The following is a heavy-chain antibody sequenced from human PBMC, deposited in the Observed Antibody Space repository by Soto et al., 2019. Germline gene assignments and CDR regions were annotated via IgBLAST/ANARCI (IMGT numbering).Heavy chain of an antibody. CDR2: MNPDSGHA. D-gene: IGHD2-15*01. V-gene: IGHV1-8*01. Sequence: GASLQVSCKASGYTFTNSDINWVRQAPGQGLEWMGWMNPDSGHAAYAQKFQGRVTLTTSTSTSTVYMEMRRLGSEDTAVYYCARRPHCSGGICYYGLDNWAQGSMVTVSS. CDR3: ARRPHCSGGICYYGLDN. CDR1: GYTFTNSD. J-gene: IGHJ4*02.